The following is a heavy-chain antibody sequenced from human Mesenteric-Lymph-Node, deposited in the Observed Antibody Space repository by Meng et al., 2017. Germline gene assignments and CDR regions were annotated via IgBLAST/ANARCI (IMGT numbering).Heavy chain of an antibody. CDR2: MNPNSGNT. Sequence: QVQLVQSGAELKKPGASVKVSCKASGSTFTSYDINWVRQATGQWLEWMGWMNPNSGNTGYAQKFQGRVTMTRNTSISTAYMELSSLRSEDTAVYYCARVLQLWLRSYGYWGQGTLVTVSS. CDR3: ARVLQLWLRSYGY. V-gene: IGHV1-8*01. CDR1: GSTFTSYD. J-gene: IGHJ4*02. D-gene: IGHD5-18*01.